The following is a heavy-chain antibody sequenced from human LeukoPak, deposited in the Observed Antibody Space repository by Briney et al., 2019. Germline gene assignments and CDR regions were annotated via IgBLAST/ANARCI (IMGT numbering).Heavy chain of an antibody. CDR1: GYTFTAYY. CDR3: AKARGLYCSSTSCSDCDV. CDR2: INPNSGGT. V-gene: IGHV1-2*02. Sequence: GASVKVSCKASGYTFTAYYIHWVRQAPGQGLEWMGWINPNSGGTNYAQKFQGRVTLTRDTSITTACMELNRLRSDDTAVYYCAKARGLYCSSTSCSDCDVWGKGTTVTVSS. J-gene: IGHJ6*04. D-gene: IGHD2-2*01.